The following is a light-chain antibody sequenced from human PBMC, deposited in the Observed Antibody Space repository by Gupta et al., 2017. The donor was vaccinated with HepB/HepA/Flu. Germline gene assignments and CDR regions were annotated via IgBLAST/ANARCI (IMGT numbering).Light chain of an antibody. J-gene: IGLJ1*01. Sequence: QSALTKPASVSWSPGQSITISCTGTNSDFGDFNYVAWYQQHPGKAPKLVISEVHNRPSGISKRFSGSKSGNTASLIINGLETEDEADYYCSVFEYNTTRSVFGGGTKITVL. CDR2: EVH. V-gene: IGLV2-14*03. CDR1: NSDFGDFNY. CDR3: SVFEYNTTRSV.